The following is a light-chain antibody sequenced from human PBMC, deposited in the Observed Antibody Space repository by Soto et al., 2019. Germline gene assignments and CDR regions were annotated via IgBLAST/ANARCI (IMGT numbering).Light chain of an antibody. V-gene: IGKV3-20*01. J-gene: IGKJ2*01. CDR1: QSVASSY. CDR2: GAS. Sequence: EIVLTQSPGTLSLSPGESATLSCRASQSVASSYFAWYQQKPGQAPRLLIYGASSRATGIPDRFSGRGSGTDFTLTISRLEPEDFAVYYCQPYEAFGQGTKVEIK. CDR3: QPYEA.